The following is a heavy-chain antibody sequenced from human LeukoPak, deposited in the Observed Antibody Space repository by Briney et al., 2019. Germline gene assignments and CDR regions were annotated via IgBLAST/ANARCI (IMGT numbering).Heavy chain of an antibody. J-gene: IGHJ6*02. V-gene: IGHV3-21*01. CDR1: GFTFSSYS. CDR3: AKDLGARGRGMDV. CDR2: IISSSSYI. Sequence: GGSLRLSCAASGFTFSSYSMNWVRQAPGKGLEWVSSIISSSSYIYYADSVKGRFTISRDNAKNSLYLQMNSLRAEDTAVYYCAKDLGARGRGMDVWGQGTTVTVSS. D-gene: IGHD4/OR15-4a*01.